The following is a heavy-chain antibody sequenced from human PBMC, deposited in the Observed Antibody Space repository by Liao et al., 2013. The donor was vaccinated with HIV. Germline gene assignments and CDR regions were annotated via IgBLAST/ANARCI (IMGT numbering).Heavy chain of an antibody. Sequence: QLQLQESGPGLVKPSETLSLTCTVSGGSISNHYWSWIRQPAGKGLEWIGRLPTGGSATYNPSLKSRVTMSVDTSKNQFSLNLNSVTAADTAVYFCARGVPPDTWGQGTLVTVSS. V-gene: IGHV4-4*07. CDR2: LPTGGSA. CDR3: ARGVPPDT. D-gene: IGHD5/OR15-5a*01. J-gene: IGHJ5*02. CDR1: GGSISNHY.